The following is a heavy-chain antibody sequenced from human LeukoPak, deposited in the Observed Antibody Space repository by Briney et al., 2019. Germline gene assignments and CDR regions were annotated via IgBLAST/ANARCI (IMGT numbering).Heavy chain of an antibody. D-gene: IGHD1-14*01. J-gene: IGHJ4*02. CDR3: ARNPPTGGYFDY. V-gene: IGHV6-1*01. CDR2: TYYRSKWNN. CDR1: GDSVSSDTSA. Sequence: SQTLSLTCALSGDSVSSDTSAWNWIRQSPSRGLEWLGRTYYRSKWNNEYTVSMKSRITINPDTSKNQFSLQLNSVTPEDTAVYYCARNPPTGGYFDYWGQGTLVTVSA.